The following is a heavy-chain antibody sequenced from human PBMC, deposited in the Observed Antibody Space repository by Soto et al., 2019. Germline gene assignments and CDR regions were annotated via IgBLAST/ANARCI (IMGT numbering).Heavy chain of an antibody. CDR3: ARAAVAGTDY. Sequence: EVQLVESGGGLVKPGGSLRLSCAASGFTFSSYSMNWVRQAPGKGLEWVSSISSSSSYIYYADSVKGRFTISRDNAKNSLYLQMNCLRAEDTAVYYCARAAVAGTDYWGQVTLVTVSS. CDR2: ISSSSSYI. CDR1: GFTFSSYS. D-gene: IGHD6-19*01. J-gene: IGHJ4*02. V-gene: IGHV3-21*01.